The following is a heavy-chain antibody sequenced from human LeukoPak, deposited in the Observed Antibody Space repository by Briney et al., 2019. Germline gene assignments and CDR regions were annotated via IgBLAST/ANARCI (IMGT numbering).Heavy chain of an antibody. D-gene: IGHD2-15*01. Sequence: SETLSLTCTVYGGSFSGYYWSWIRQSPEKGLEWIGEINLSGGTNYNPSLKSRVTISVDTSKNQFSLKLSSVTAADTAVYYCGRGYCTGGSCYSGDYYYMDVWGTGTTVTVSS. CDR1: GGSFSGYY. CDR3: GRGYCTGGSCYSGDYYYMDV. CDR2: INLSGGT. J-gene: IGHJ6*03. V-gene: IGHV4-34*01.